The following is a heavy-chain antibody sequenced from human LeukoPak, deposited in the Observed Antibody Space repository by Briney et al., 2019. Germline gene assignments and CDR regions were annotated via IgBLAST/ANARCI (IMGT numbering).Heavy chain of an antibody. J-gene: IGHJ5*02. V-gene: IGHV1-69*13. CDR2: IIPIFGTA. Sequence: GASVKVSCKASGGTFSNYAISWVRQAPGQGLEWMGAIIPIFGTANYAQKFQGRVTITADESTSTAYMELSSLRSEDTAVYYCARGSAMVTTYRGGNWFDPWGQGTLVTVSS. CDR3: ARGSAMVTTYRGGNWFDP. D-gene: IGHD5-18*01. CDR1: GGTFSNYA.